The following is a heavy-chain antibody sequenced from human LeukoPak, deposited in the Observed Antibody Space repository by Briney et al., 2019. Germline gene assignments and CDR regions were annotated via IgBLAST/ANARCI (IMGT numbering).Heavy chain of an antibody. Sequence: ASVKVSCKASGYTFTSCYMHWVRQAPGQGLEWMGIINPSGGSTSYAQKFQGRVTMTRDMSTSTAYMELSRLRSDDTAVYYCARVLVDYFDYWGQGTLVTVSS. V-gene: IGHV1-46*01. CDR2: INPSGGST. CDR1: GYTFTSCY. J-gene: IGHJ4*02. CDR3: ARVLVDYFDY.